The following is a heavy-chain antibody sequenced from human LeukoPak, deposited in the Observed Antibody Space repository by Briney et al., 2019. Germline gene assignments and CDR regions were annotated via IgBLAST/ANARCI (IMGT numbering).Heavy chain of an antibody. Sequence: ASVKVSCKASGYTFTSYGISWVRQAPGQGLEWMGWISAYNGNTNYAQKLQGRVTMTTGTSTSTACMELRSLRSDDTAVYYCARDNLGPTNYYYYGMDVWGQGTTVTVSS. CDR3: ARDNLGPTNYYYYGMDV. CDR1: GYTFTSYG. D-gene: IGHD1-26*01. J-gene: IGHJ6*02. V-gene: IGHV1-18*01. CDR2: ISAYNGNT.